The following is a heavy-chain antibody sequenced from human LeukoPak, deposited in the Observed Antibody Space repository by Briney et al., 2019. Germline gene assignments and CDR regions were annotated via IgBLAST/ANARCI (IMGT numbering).Heavy chain of an antibody. J-gene: IGHJ4*02. CDR1: GGSISSYY. CDR3: ARVTGYMIEDYFDY. V-gene: IGHV4-59*01. Sequence: SETLSLTCTVSGGSISSYYWSWIRQPPGKGLEWIGSIYYSGSTNYNPSLKRRVTISVDTSKNQFSLRLSSVTAADTAVYYCARVTGYMIEDYFDYWGQGTLVTVSS. D-gene: IGHD3-22*01. CDR2: IYYSGST.